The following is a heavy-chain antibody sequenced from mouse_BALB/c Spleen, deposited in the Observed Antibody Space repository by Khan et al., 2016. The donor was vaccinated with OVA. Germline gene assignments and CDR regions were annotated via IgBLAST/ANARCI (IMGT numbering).Heavy chain of an antibody. D-gene: IGHD1-1*01. CDR1: GYSFTDYN. Sequence: VQLQQSGSELVKPGASVKVSCKASGYSFTDYNMSWVKQSPGKSLDWIGYIDPYNGGTSYIQKFKGKATLTVDNSSSTAFMHLSSLTSEDSAVFYWARTEYDGSSYDFDYWGQGTTLTVST. V-gene: IGHV1S135*01. CDR3: ARTEYDGSSYDFDY. J-gene: IGHJ2*01. CDR2: IDPYNGGT.